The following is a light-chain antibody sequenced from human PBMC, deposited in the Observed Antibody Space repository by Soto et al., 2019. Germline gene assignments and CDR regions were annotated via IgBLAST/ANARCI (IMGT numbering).Light chain of an antibody. V-gene: IGLV2-14*03. CDR1: SSDVGAFTS. CDR3: SSYSRSTTLVV. CDR2: DII. J-gene: IGLJ2*01. Sequence: QSLLTQPASVSGSPGQSITISCTGTSSDVGAFTSVSWYQQHPGKAPKLIIYDIIHRPSGVSDRFSGSKSVNTASLTISGLQPEDEATYHCSSYSRSTTLVVFGGGTKVTVL.